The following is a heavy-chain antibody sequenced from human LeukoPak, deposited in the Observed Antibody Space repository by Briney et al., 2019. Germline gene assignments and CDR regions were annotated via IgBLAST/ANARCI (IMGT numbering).Heavy chain of an antibody. V-gene: IGHV1-3*01. CDR3: TRGRWSATTASYYLGF. J-gene: IGHJ4*02. CDR2: INAGNGNT. Sequence: ASVKVSCKASEYTFTEYAVNWVRQAPGQRLEWMGWINAGNGNTKYAQKFQGRLTITRDTSASTACMELSSLTFEDTAVYYCTRGRWSATTASYYLGFWGQGTLVTVSS. CDR1: EYTFTEYA. D-gene: IGHD2-15*01.